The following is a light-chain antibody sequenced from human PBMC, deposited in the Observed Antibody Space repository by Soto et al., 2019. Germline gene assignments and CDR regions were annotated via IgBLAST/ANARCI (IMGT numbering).Light chain of an antibody. CDR2: GSA. V-gene: IGKV3-15*01. Sequence: EIVMTQSPATLSVSPGERATLSCRASQSVFSSLAWYQQRPGQAPRLLIYGSATRATGIPDRFSGSGSGTEFTPTSSSLQSEDSAVYYCQQYHSWPAFGQGTKVEIK. CDR3: QQYHSWPA. J-gene: IGKJ1*01. CDR1: QSVFSS.